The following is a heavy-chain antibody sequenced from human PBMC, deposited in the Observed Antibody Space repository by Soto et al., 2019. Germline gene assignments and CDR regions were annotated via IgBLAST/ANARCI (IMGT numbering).Heavy chain of an antibody. J-gene: IGHJ4*02. Sequence: VASVKVSFKASGYTFTSYYMHWVRQAPGQGLEWMGIINPSGGCTSYAQKFQGRVTMTRDTSTSTVYMDLSSLSSEDTAVYYCARDSTLAYWGQGTLVTVSS. CDR2: INPSGGCT. CDR3: ARDSTLAY. V-gene: IGHV1-46*01. CDR1: GYTFTSYY.